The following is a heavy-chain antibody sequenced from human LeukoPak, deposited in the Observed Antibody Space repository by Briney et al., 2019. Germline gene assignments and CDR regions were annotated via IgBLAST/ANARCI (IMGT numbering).Heavy chain of an antibody. V-gene: IGHV4-61*02. D-gene: IGHD4-17*01. J-gene: IGHJ6*03. Sequence: PSQTLSLTCTVSGGSISSGSYYWSWIRQPAGKGLEWIGRIYTSGSTNYNPSLKSRVTISVDTSKNQFSLKLSSVTAADTAVYYCARDLYGDYVDYYMDVWGKGTTVTISS. CDR1: GGSISSGSYY. CDR2: IYTSGST. CDR3: ARDLYGDYVDYYMDV.